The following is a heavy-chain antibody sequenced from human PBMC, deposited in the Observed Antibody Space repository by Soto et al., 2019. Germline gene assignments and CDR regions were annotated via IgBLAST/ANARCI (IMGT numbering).Heavy chain of an antibody. CDR2: ISAYNGNT. CDR1: GYTFTSYG. J-gene: IGHJ5*02. V-gene: IGHV1-18*01. CDR3: ARAPPQTRINWFDP. Sequence: GASVKVSCKASGYTFTSYGISWVRHSPGQGLEWMGWISAYNGNTNYAQKLQGRVTMTTDTSTSTAYMELRSLRSDDTAVYYCARAPPQTRINWFDPWGQGTLVTVSS.